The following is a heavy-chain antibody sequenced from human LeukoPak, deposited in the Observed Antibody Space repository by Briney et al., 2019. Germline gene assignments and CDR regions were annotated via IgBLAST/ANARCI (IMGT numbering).Heavy chain of an antibody. Sequence: ASVWVSCKASGYTFTRYYMYWVRQAPGQGLEWMGIINPSGGSTSYSQKFQGRVTMTSDTSTSTVYMELSSLRSEDTAVYYCARVHDYGDLRYLDYWGEGTLVTVSS. CDR1: GYTFTRYY. V-gene: IGHV1-46*01. CDR3: ARVHDYGDLRYLDY. J-gene: IGHJ4*02. CDR2: INPSGGST. D-gene: IGHD4-17*01.